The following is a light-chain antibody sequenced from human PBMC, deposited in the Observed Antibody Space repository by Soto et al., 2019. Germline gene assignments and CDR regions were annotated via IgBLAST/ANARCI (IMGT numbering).Light chain of an antibody. J-gene: IGKJ2*01. Sequence: DIVMTQSPDSLAVSLGERATINCKSSQSVLQSSNNKNYLAWYQQKAGQPPNLLIYWASTRESGVPDRFSGSGSGTDFTLTISSLQAEDVAVYYCQQYYSVPYAFGKGTKLEIK. V-gene: IGKV4-1*01. CDR3: QQYYSVPYA. CDR1: QSVLQSSNNKNY. CDR2: WAS.